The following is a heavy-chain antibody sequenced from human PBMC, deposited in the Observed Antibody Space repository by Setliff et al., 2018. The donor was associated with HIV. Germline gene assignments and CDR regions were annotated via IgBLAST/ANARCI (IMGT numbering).Heavy chain of an antibody. D-gene: IGHD3-16*01. Sequence: SETLSLTCTVSGGFISSYYWSWIRQPPGKGLEWIGYIYYSGSTNYNPSLKSRVTISVDTSKNQFSLKLSSVTAADTAVYYCARGGAFDIWGQGTMVTVSS. V-gene: IGHV4-59*01. J-gene: IGHJ3*02. CDR2: IYYSGST. CDR1: GGFISSYY. CDR3: ARGGAFDI.